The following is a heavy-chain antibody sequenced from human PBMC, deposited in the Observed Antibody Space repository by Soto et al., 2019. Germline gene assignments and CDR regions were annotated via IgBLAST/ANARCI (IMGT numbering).Heavy chain of an antibody. Sequence: EGSLRLSCAASGFTASSAAMSWFRQARVKGLEWISAISGSGGSTYYADSVKGRFTISRDNSKNTLYLQMNSLRAEDTAVYYRAKDDRSLYGSGSYVDYWGQGTLVTVSS. J-gene: IGHJ4*02. CDR1: GFTASSAA. CDR2: ISGSGGST. CDR3: AKDDRSLYGSGSYVDY. V-gene: IGHV3-23*01. D-gene: IGHD3-10*01.